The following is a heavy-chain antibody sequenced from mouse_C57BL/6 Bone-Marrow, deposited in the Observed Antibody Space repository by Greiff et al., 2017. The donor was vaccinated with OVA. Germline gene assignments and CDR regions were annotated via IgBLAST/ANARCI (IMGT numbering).Heavy chain of an antibody. V-gene: IGHV5-16*01. CDR3: ARVGFHFDY. Sequence: DVQLVESEGGLVQPGSSMKLSCTASGFTFTDYYMAWVRQVPEKGLEWVANINYDGSSTYYLDSLKSRFIISRDKAKNILYLQMSSLKSEDTATYYCARVGFHFDYWGQGTTLTVSS. J-gene: IGHJ2*01. CDR2: INYDGSST. CDR1: GFTFTDYY.